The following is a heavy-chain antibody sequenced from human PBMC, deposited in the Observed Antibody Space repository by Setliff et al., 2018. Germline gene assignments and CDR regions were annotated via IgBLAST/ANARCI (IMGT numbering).Heavy chain of an antibody. D-gene: IGHD4-17*01. CDR2: ISHSGST. CDR1: GYSISSGHY. J-gene: IGHJ4*02. CDR3: AGGRRYDYGWDFDY. Sequence: LSLTCTVSGYSISSGHYRGWIRQPPGKGLEWIGSISHSGSTYYNPSLRSRVTISLDTSKNQFSPKLTSVTAADTAVYYCAGGRRYDYGWDFDYWGQGTLVTVSS. V-gene: IGHV4-38-2*02.